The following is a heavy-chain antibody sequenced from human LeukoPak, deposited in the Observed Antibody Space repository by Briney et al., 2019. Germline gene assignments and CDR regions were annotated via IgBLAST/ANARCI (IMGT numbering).Heavy chain of an antibody. V-gene: IGHV3-23*01. Sequence: GGSLRLSCAASGFTFSSYGMSWVRQAPGKGLEWVSAISGSGGSTYYSDSVKGRFTISRDNSKSTLYLQMNSLRAEDTAVYYCAKDYYYDSSGYHDAFDIWGQGTMVTVSS. D-gene: IGHD3-22*01. J-gene: IGHJ3*02. CDR2: ISGSGGST. CDR1: GFTFSSYG. CDR3: AKDYYYDSSGYHDAFDI.